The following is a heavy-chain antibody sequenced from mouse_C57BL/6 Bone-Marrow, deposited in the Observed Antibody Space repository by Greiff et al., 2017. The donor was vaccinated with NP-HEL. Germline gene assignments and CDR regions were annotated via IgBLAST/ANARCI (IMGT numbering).Heavy chain of an antibody. CDR1: GYTFTSYW. J-gene: IGHJ1*03. Sequence: QVQLQQPGAELVMPGASVKLSCKASGYTFTSYWMHWVKQRPGQGLEWIGEIDPSDSYTNYHQKFKGKSTLTVDKSSSTAYVQLSRLTSEDSAVYYCARDYFYWYFDVWGTGTTLTVTS. CDR3: ARDYFYWYFDV. D-gene: IGHD2-13*01. CDR2: IDPSDSYT. V-gene: IGHV1-69*01.